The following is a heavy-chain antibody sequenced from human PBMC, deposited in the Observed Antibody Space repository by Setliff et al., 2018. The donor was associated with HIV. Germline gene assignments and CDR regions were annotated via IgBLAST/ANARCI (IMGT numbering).Heavy chain of an antibody. Sequence: KPSETLSLTCAVYGGSFSGYYWSWIRQPPGKGLEWIGEINHSGSTNYNPSLKSRVTISVDTSKNQFSLKVNSVTAADTAVYYCARQTYYYDNSGHNWFDPWGQGTLVTVSS. D-gene: IGHD3-22*01. CDR2: INHSGST. J-gene: IGHJ5*02. V-gene: IGHV4-34*01. CDR3: ARQTYYYDNSGHNWFDP. CDR1: GGSFSGYY.